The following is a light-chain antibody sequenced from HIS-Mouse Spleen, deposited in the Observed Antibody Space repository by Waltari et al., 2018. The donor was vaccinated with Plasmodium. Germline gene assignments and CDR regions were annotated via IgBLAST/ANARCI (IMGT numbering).Light chain of an antibody. V-gene: IGLV3-25*03. CDR3: QSADSSGTYQV. CDR2: KDS. J-gene: IGLJ2*01. Sequence: SYELTQPPSVSVSPGQTARITCSGDALPKQYAYWYQQKPGQAPVLGINKDSGRPSGIPERFSGSRSGTTVTLTISGVQAEDEAYHYCQSADSSGTYQVFGGGTKLTVL. CDR1: ALPKQY.